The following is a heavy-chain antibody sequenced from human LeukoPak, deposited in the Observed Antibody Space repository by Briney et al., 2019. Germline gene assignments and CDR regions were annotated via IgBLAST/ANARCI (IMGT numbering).Heavy chain of an antibody. CDR3: AKSRSGSANWALQIFDN. Sequence: AGGSLRLSCAASGFTFSSYGMHWVRQAPGKGLEWVAVISYDGSNKYNADYVKGRFTISRDNSNNSLFVQMNSLRAEDTAVYFCAKSRSGSANWALQIFDNWGQGTLVTVSS. CDR2: ISYDGSNK. D-gene: IGHD1-1*01. CDR1: GFTFSSYG. J-gene: IGHJ4*02. V-gene: IGHV3-30*18.